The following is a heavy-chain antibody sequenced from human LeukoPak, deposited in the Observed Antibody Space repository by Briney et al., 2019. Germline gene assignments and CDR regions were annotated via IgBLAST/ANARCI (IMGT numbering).Heavy chain of an antibody. CDR1: GFTFSDYY. CDR3: ARGSGELSYYYYMDV. CDR2: ISSSGSTI. D-gene: IGHD3-10*01. V-gene: IGHV3-11*04. J-gene: IGHJ6*03. Sequence: GGSLGLSCAASGFTFSDYYMSWIRQAPGQGLGWVSYISSSGSTIYYADSVKGRFTISRDNAKNSLYLQMNSLRAEDTAVYYCARGSGELSYYYYMDVWGKGTTVTVSS.